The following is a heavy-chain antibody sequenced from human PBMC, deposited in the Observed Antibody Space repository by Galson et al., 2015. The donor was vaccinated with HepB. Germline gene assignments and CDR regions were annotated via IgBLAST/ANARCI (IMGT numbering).Heavy chain of an antibody. CDR3: ARDHTLYYYGSGSYPDY. D-gene: IGHD3-10*01. Sequence: SLRLSCAASGFTFSSYEMNWVRQAPGKGLEWVSYISSSGSTIYYADSVKGRFTISRDNAKNSLYLQMNSLRAEDTAVYYCARDHTLYYYGSGSYPDYWGQGTLVTVSS. CDR1: GFTFSSYE. V-gene: IGHV3-48*03. J-gene: IGHJ4*02. CDR2: ISSSGSTI.